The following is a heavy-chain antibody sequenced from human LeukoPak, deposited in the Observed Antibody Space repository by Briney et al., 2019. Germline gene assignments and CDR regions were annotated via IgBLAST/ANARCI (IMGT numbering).Heavy chain of an antibody. CDR3: ASPNYDFWSGYPNWFDP. CDR2: INPNSGGT. D-gene: IGHD3-3*01. J-gene: IGHJ5*02. CDR1: GYTFTGYY. Sequence: ASVKVSCKASGYTFTGYYMHWVRQAPGQGLEWMGWINPNSGGTNYAQKFQGRVTMTRDTSISTAYMELSRLRSDDTAVYYCASPNYDFWSGYPNWFDPWGQGTLVTVSS. V-gene: IGHV1-2*02.